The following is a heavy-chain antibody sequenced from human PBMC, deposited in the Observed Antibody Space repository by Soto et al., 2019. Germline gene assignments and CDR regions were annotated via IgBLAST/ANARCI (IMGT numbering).Heavy chain of an antibody. CDR2: IKWDASGK. CDR3: ARDSGYGSGTSVNHYLDY. J-gene: IGHJ4*01. Sequence: RRLSWAASGFTFPNYCMTWLRQAPGKLLERLAKIKWDASGKKYVGSVKGRFTMSRETAKNSLYLKMYRLRAEERSAYYCARDSGYGSGTSVNHYLDYWHNATLVT. V-gene: IGHV3-7*01. D-gene: IGHD3-10*01. CDR1: GFTFPNYC.